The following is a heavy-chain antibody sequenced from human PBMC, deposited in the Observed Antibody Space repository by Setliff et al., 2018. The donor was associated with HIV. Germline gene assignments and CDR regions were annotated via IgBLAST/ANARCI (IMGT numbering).Heavy chain of an antibody. CDR2: IIPIFGTP. D-gene: IGHD1-1*01. Sequence: SVKVSCKASGGIFSRFSFRWVRQAPGQGLEWMGGIIPIFGTPNYAQKFQGRVTITTDESTNTVYMELYSLTSEDTAIYYCASSAGAVPTTAPYGDYYYYFYMDVWGKGTTVTVSS. V-gene: IGHV1-69*05. J-gene: IGHJ6*03. CDR3: ASSAGAVPTTAPYGDYYYYFYMDV. CDR1: GGIFSRFS.